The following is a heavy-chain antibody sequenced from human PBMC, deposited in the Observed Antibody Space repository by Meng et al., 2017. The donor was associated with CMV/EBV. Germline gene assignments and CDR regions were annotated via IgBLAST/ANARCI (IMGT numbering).Heavy chain of an antibody. J-gene: IGHJ4*02. CDR3: ARIAAAGRFDY. Sequence: QITLKESGPTLVKPTHTLTLTCTFSGFSLSTSGVGVGWIRQPPGKAPKWLALIYWDDDKRYSPSLKSRLTITKDTSKNQVVLTMTNMDPVDTATYYCARIAAAGRFDYWGQGTLVTVSS. CDR2: IYWDDDK. CDR1: GFSLSTSGVG. V-gene: IGHV2-5*02. D-gene: IGHD6-13*01.